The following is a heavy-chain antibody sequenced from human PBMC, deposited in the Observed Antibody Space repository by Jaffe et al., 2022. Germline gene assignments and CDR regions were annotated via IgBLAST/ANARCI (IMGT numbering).Heavy chain of an antibody. J-gene: IGHJ6*03. V-gene: IGHV3-30*02. Sequence: QVQLVESGGGVVQPGGSLRLSCAASGFTFSSYGMHWVRQAPGKGLEWVAFIRYDGSNKYYADSVKGRFTISRDNSKNTLYLQMNSLRAEDTAVYYCAKVVVPAAMPEGYYYYYMDVWGKGTTVTVSS. D-gene: IGHD2-2*01. CDR2: IRYDGSNK. CDR3: AKVVVPAAMPEGYYYYYMDV. CDR1: GFTFSSYG.